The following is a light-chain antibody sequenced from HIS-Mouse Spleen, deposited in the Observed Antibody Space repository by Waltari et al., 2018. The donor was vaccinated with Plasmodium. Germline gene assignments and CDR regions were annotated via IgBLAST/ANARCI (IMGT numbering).Light chain of an antibody. Sequence: QSALTQPRSVSGSPGQSVTISCTGTSSDVGGYNYVSWYQQPPGKAPKLMIADVSKRRSGVPDRFSGSKSGNTASRTISGLQAEDEADYYCCSYAGSYTLVFGGGTKLTVL. J-gene: IGLJ2*01. CDR3: CSYAGSYTLV. CDR1: SSDVGGYNY. V-gene: IGLV2-11*01. CDR2: DVS.